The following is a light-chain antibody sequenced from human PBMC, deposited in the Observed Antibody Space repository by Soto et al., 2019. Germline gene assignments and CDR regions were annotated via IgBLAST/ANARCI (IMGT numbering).Light chain of an antibody. CDR1: SSDIGGYNY. Sequence: QSALTQPASVSGSPGQSITIYCTGTSSDIGGYNYVSWYQQHPGKAPKLMIYEVNNRPSGVSNRFSGSKSGNTASLTISGLQAEDEADYYCSSYTSSSTLWVFGGGTQLTVL. CDR2: EVN. CDR3: SSYTSSSTLWV. V-gene: IGLV2-14*01. J-gene: IGLJ3*02.